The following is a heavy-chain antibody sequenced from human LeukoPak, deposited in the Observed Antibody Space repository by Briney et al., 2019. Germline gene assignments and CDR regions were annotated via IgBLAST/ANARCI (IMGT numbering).Heavy chain of an antibody. J-gene: IGHJ3*02. Sequence: PGGSLRLSCAASGFTFSRYSMNWVRQAPGKGLEWVSSISSSSSYIYYADSVKGRFTISRDNAKNSLYLQMNSLRAEDTAVYYCARDYYGSGSPYRDAFDIWGQGTMVTVSS. V-gene: IGHV3-21*01. CDR1: GFTFSRYS. CDR3: ARDYYGSGSPYRDAFDI. CDR2: ISSSSSYI. D-gene: IGHD3-10*01.